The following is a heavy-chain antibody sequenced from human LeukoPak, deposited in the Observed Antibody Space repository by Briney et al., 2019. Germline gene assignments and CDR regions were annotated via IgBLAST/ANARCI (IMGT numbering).Heavy chain of an antibody. D-gene: IGHD2-21*02. J-gene: IGHJ3*02. Sequence: GGSLRLSCAASGFTFSSYGMHWVRQGPGKGLEWVAFIRDDGSNKFYADSVQGRFTISRDNSKKTLYLQMNSLRAEDTAVYYCAKDPAARPLRLITDDALDIWGQGTMVTVSS. V-gene: IGHV3-30*02. CDR2: IRDDGSNK. CDR3: AKDPAARPLRLITDDALDI. CDR1: GFTFSSYG.